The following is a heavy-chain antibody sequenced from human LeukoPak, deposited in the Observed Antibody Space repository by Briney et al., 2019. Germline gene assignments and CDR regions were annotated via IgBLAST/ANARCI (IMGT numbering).Heavy chain of an antibody. J-gene: IGHJ4*02. Sequence: SETLSLTCAVYGGSFSGYYWSWIRQPPGKGLEWIGEINHSGSTNYNPSLKSRVTISVDTSKNQFSLKLSSVTAADTAVYYCARARPRVYSSSWYPYWGQGTLVTVSS. CDR1: GGSFSGYY. CDR3: ARARPRVYSSSWYPY. D-gene: IGHD6-13*01. V-gene: IGHV4-34*01. CDR2: INHSGST.